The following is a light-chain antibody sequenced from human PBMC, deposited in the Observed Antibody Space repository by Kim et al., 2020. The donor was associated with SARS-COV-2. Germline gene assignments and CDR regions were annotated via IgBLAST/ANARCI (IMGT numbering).Light chain of an antibody. V-gene: IGLV2-14*01. Sequence: QSALTQPDSVSGSPGQAITISCTGTSTDVGGYNYVSWHQQHPGKAPKLLISDVTKRPSGVSNRFSGSKSGNTASLTISGLQAEDEADYYCSSYSSSSILYIFGTGTKVTVL. CDR2: DVT. CDR3: SSYSSSSILYI. J-gene: IGLJ1*01. CDR1: STDVGGYNY.